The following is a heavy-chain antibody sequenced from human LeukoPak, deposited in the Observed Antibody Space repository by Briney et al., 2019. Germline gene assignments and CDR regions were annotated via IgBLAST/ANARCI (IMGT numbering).Heavy chain of an antibody. J-gene: IGHJ4*02. CDR2: ISSSSSFI. V-gene: IGHV3-21*01. D-gene: IGHD3/OR15-3a*01. CDR3: ARAFGLTDY. CDR1: GFTFSSYN. Sequence: PGGSLRLSCAASGFTFSSYNMNWVRQAPGKGLEWVSSISSSSSFIYYADSVKGRFTISRDNAKNSVFLQMDSLRAEDTAVYYCARAFGLTDYWGQGTLVTVSS.